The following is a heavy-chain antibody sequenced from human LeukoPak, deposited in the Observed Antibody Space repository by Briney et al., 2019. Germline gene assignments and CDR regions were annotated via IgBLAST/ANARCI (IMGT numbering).Heavy chain of an antibody. J-gene: IGHJ3*02. CDR1: GGSISSYY. V-gene: IGHV4-4*07. CDR3: ARGRYCSGGSCYVDDAFDI. CDR2: IYTSGST. Sequence: PSETLSLTCTVSGGSISSYYWSWIRQPAGKGLEWIGRIYTSGSTNYNPSLKSRVTMSVDTSKNQFSLKLSSVTAADTAVYYCARGRYCSGGSCYVDDAFDIWGQGTMVTVSS. D-gene: IGHD2-15*01.